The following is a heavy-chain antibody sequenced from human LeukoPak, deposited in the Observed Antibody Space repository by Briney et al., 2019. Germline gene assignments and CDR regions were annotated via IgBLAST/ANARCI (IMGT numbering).Heavy chain of an antibody. CDR2: IKQDGSEK. D-gene: IGHD2-8*01. J-gene: IGHJ6*04. CDR1: GFTFSSYW. CDR3: ARKAYALDV. Sequence: GGSLRLSCAPSGFTFSSYWMSWVRQAPGKGLEGVADIKQDGSEKYYVDSVKGRFTISRDNAKNSLYLQTNSLRAEDTAVYYCARKAYALDVWGKGTTVTVSS. V-gene: IGHV3-7*03.